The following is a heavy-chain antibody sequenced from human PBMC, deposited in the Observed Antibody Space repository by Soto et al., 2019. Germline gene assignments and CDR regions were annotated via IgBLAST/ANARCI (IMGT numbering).Heavy chain of an antibody. CDR2: SAAFNGNA. CDR1: GYTFSIYG. V-gene: IGHV1-18*01. Sequence: GPGVKKPGASVKVSCKASGYTFSIYGITWVRQAPGQGLEWVGWSAAFNGNANYAQKFQGRVTMTTDTSTSTASMELRGLTFDDTAVYYCARAYDIRATEMAVWGQGTTVTVSS. CDR3: ARAYDIRATEMAV. J-gene: IGHJ6*02. D-gene: IGHD3-9*01.